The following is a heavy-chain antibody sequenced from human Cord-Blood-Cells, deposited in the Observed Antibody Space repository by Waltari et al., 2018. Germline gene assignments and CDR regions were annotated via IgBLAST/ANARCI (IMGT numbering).Heavy chain of an antibody. J-gene: IGHJ3*02. CDR3: ARGQLLGVDAFDI. D-gene: IGHD1-26*01. V-gene: IGHV1-8*03. CDR1: GYTFTSYD. Sequence: QVQLVQSGAEVKKPGASVKVSCKASGYTFTSYDINWVRQATGQGLEWMGWVNPNSGNTGYAQKCHGRVTITRNTSISTAYRELSSLRSEDTAVYYCARGQLLGVDAFDIWGQGTMVTVSS. CDR2: VNPNSGNT.